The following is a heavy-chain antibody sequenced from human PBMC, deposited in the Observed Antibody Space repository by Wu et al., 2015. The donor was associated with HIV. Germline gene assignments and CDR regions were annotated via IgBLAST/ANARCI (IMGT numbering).Heavy chain of an antibody. CDR3: ARVGSQRGSSSSWTPDYYYYYMDV. D-gene: IGHD6-13*01. CDR2: ISAYNGNT. CDR1: GYSFTSYG. J-gene: IGHJ6*03. V-gene: IGHV1-18*01. Sequence: QVQLVQSGAEVKKPGASVKVSCKASGYSFTSYGISWVRQAPGQGLEWMGWISAYNGNTNYAQKLQGRVTMTTDTSTSTAYMELRSLRSDDTAVYYCARVGSQRGSSSSWTPDYYYYYMDVWGKGTTVTVSS.